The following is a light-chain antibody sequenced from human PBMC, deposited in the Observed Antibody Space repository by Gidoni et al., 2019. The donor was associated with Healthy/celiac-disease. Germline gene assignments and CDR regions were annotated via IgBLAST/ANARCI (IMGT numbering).Light chain of an antibody. CDR3: QQNYSTPYT. J-gene: IGKJ2*01. CDR2: ASS. CDR1: QSIRNY. V-gene: IGKV1-39*01. Sequence: DIQMTQSPSPLSASVGDRVTITCRVSQSIRNYFNWYQQEPGKAPKPLIYASSSLQSGVPSRFRGSGSGTGFDLTISSLQPEDIATYYCQQNYSTPYTFGQGTKLEIK.